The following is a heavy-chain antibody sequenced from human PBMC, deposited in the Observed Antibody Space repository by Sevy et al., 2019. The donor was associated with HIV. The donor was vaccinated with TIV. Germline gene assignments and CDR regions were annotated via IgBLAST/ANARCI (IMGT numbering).Heavy chain of an antibody. Sequence: ASVKVSCKASGGTFSSYAISWVRQAPGQGLEWMGGIIPIFGTANYAQKFQGRVTITADESTSTAYMELSSLRSEDTAVYYCARGGRLLLLNWFDPWGQGTLVTVSP. CDR1: GGTFSSYA. D-gene: IGHD2-15*01. J-gene: IGHJ5*02. V-gene: IGHV1-69*13. CDR2: IIPIFGTA. CDR3: ARGGRLLLLNWFDP.